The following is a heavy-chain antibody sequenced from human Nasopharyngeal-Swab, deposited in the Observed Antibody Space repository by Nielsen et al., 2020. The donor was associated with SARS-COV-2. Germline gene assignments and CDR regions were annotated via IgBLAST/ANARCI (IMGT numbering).Heavy chain of an antibody. CDR2: FDPEDGET. CDR3: ATPIKPLAEIKY. J-gene: IGHJ4*02. CDR1: GYTPTELS. Sequence: ASVKVSCKVSGYTPTELSMHWVRQAPGKGLEWMGGFDPEDGETIYAQKFQGRVTMTEDTSTDTAYMELSSLRSEDTAVYYCATPIKPLAEIKYWGQGTLVTVSS. D-gene: IGHD6-19*01. V-gene: IGHV1-24*01.